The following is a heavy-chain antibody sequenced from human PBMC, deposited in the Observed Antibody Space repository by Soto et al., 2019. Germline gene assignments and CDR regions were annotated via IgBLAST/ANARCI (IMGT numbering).Heavy chain of an antibody. D-gene: IGHD1-20*01. CDR1: GFSFSDHA. V-gene: IGHV3-30-3*01. CDR2: VAHDGTSK. Sequence: HPGGSLRLSCAASGFSFSDHAMHRVRRAPGKGLEWVALVAHDGTSKYYAGSVKGRFTISSDKSSNTLFLQMDSLDTEDTAVYYCARDNRITGIEAEIDLWGRGTLVTVSS. CDR3: ARDNRITGIEAEIDL. J-gene: IGHJ5*02.